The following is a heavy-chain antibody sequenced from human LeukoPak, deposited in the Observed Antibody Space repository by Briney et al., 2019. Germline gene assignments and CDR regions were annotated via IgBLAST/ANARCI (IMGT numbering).Heavy chain of an antibody. D-gene: IGHD4-17*01. CDR2: IKQDGSEK. Sequence: PGGSLRLSCEASGFTFTTYSMTWVRQAPGKGLEWVANIKQDGSEKYYVDSVKGRFTISRDNAKNSLYLQMNSLRAEDTAVYYCARDPIYGDYIDYWGQGTLVTVSS. V-gene: IGHV3-7*01. CDR1: GFTFTTYS. J-gene: IGHJ4*02. CDR3: ARDPIYGDYIDY.